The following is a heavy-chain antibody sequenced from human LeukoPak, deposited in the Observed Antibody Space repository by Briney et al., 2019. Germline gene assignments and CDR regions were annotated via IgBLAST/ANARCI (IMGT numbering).Heavy chain of an antibody. V-gene: IGHV4-34*01. CDR3: ARRYYYNCESFPFDF. J-gene: IGHJ4*02. CDR2: IYNRGTT. D-gene: IGHD2/OR15-2a*01. CDR1: GGPFSGYF. Sequence: PSETLSLTCAVSGGPFSGYFWSWIRQSSGRGLEWIGEIYNRGTTNYNPSLNSRVTISEHTSTHKIYLNMSSVTCSARAVYYCARRYYYNCESFPFDFWGQGTLVTVSS.